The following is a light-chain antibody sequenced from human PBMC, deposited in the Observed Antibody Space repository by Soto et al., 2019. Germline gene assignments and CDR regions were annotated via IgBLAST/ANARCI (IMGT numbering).Light chain of an antibody. CDR2: SNN. Sequence: QSALTQPPSASGTPGQRVTISCSGRSANIGNNYVCWYQQLPGTAPKLLIYSNNQRPSGVPDRFSGSKSGTSASLAISGLRYEDEADYYCVSWDDSMSGLVFGTGNKVTVL. CDR3: VSWDDSMSGLV. CDR1: SANIGNNY. V-gene: IGLV1-47*02. J-gene: IGLJ1*01.